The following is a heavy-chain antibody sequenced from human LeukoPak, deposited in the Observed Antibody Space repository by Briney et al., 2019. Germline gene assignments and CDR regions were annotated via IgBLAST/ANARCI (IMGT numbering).Heavy chain of an antibody. D-gene: IGHD7-27*01. Sequence: SQTLSLTCTVSGGSISSGGYYWSWIREHPGKGLEWIGYIYYSGSTYYNPSLKSRVTISVDTSKNQFSLKLSSVTAADTAVYYCARDGDAAAFDYWGQGTLVTVSS. CDR1: GGSISSGGYY. CDR2: IYYSGST. J-gene: IGHJ4*02. V-gene: IGHV4-31*03. CDR3: ARDGDAAAFDY.